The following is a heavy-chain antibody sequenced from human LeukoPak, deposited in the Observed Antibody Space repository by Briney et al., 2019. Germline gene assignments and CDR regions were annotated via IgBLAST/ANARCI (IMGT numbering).Heavy chain of an antibody. CDR1: GYTFTSYD. Sequence: ASVKVSCKASGYTFTSYDFNWVRQATGQRPEWMGWMSPNSGDTGYAQKFQDRVTMTRNTSISTAYMELSSLRSEDTAVYYCAADPCSSTSCYYYYAMDVWGQGTTVTVSS. V-gene: IGHV1-8*01. J-gene: IGHJ6*02. D-gene: IGHD2-2*01. CDR2: MSPNSGDT. CDR3: AADPCSSTSCYYYYAMDV.